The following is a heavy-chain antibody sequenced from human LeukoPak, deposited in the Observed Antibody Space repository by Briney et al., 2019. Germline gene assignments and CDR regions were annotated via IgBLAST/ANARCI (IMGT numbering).Heavy chain of an antibody. V-gene: IGHV3-21*04. CDR3: ARAGIAVAGTGNNWFDP. CDR1: GFTFSSYT. J-gene: IGHJ5*02. Sequence: GGSLRLSCAASGFTFSSYTMNWVRQAPGKGLEWVSSISSSSSYIYYADSVKGRFTISRDNAKNSLYLQMNSLRGEDTALYYCARAGIAVAGTGNNWFDPWGQGTLVTVSS. CDR2: ISSSSSYI. D-gene: IGHD6-13*01.